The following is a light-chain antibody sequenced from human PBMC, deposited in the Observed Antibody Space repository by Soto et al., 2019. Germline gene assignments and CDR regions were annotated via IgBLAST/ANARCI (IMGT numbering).Light chain of an antibody. CDR1: SSDVGGYNY. J-gene: IGLJ3*02. CDR2: DVS. V-gene: IGLV2-11*01. CDR3: CSYAGSFTYWV. Sequence: QSALTQPRSVSGTPGQSVTISCTGTSSDVGGYNYVYWYQQHPGKAPKVMIYDVSKRPSGVPDRFSGSKSGNTASLTIFGLQAEDEADYYCCSYAGSFTYWVFGGGTKVTVL.